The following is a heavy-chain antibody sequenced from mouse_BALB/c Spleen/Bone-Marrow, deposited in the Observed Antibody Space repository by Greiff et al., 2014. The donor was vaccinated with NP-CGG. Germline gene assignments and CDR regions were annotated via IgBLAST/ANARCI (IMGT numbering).Heavy chain of an antibody. Sequence: EVQLQQSGPDLVKPSQSLSLTCTVTGHSTTSGYSWHWIRQFPGNKLEWMGYIHYSGSTNCDPSLKSRFSITRDTSKNQFFLQLNSVTTEDTATYYCARGDYGSYGAMDYWGQGTSVTVSS. CDR2: IHYSGST. V-gene: IGHV3-1*02. J-gene: IGHJ4*01. CDR3: ARGDYGSYGAMDY. CDR1: GHSTTSGYS. D-gene: IGHD2-1*01.